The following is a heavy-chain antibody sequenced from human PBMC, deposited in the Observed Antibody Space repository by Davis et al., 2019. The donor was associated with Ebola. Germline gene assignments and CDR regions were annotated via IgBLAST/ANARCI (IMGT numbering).Heavy chain of an antibody. CDR3: ARANITMIVTNWFDP. CDR2: ISSSSSYI. D-gene: IGHD3-22*01. V-gene: IGHV3-21*01. Sequence: GGSLRLSCAASGFTFSSYSMNWVRQAPGKGLEWVSSISSSSSYIYYADSVKGRFTISRDNAKNSLYLQMNSLRAEDTAVYYCARANITMIVTNWFDPWGQGTLVTVSS. J-gene: IGHJ5*02. CDR1: GFTFSSYS.